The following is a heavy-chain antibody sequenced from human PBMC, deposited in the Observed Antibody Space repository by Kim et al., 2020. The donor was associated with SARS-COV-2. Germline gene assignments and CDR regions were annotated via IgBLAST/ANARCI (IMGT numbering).Heavy chain of an antibody. D-gene: IGHD1-26*01. CDR2: ISGSGENT. J-gene: IGHJ4*02. CDR3: AKDLWVRTPSRVDY. CDR1: GFTFKTYA. V-gene: IGHV3-23*01. Sequence: GGSLRLSCAASGFTFKTYAMSWVRQGPGKGLEWVSGISGSGENTYYADSVKGRFTISRDNSKNTLYLQMNSLRAEDTAVYYCAKDLWVRTPSRVDYWGQGTLVTVSS.